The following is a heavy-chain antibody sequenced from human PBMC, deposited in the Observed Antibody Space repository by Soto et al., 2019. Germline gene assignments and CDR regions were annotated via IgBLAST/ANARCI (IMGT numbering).Heavy chain of an antibody. CDR1: GGSISTSNW. CDR2: VYRTGST. J-gene: IGHJ4*02. CDR3: ARARATIAAAAIFDC. V-gene: IGHV4-4*02. Sequence: SETLSLTCAVSGGSISTSNWWSWVRQPPGKGLEWIGEVYRTGSTNYNPSLESRLTISVDKSKNQFSLKLTSVTAADTAVYYCARARATIAAAAIFDCWGQGTLVTVPQ. D-gene: IGHD6-13*01.